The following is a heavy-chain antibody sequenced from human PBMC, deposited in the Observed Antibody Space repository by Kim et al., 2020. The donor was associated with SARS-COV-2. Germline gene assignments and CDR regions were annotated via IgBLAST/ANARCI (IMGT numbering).Heavy chain of an antibody. Sequence: SADSVQCRFPISRDNSKNTLYLQMNSLRAEDTAVYYCAKGSGSYGAAFDIWGQGTMVTVSS. D-gene: IGHD1-26*01. CDR3: AKGSGSYGAAFDI. V-gene: IGHV3-23*01. J-gene: IGHJ3*02.